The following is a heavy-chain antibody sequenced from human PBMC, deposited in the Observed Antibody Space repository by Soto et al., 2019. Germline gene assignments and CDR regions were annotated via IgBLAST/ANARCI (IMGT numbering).Heavy chain of an antibody. D-gene: IGHD5-18*01. Sequence: ASVKVSCKASGYRLTGCYMHWVRQAPGQGLEWMGWINPNSGGTNYAQKFQDWVTMTRDTSISTAYMELSRLRSDDTAVYYCAREGYSYGVVEYLVQGTLVTVTP. J-gene: IGHJ4*02. CDR1: GYRLTGCY. CDR3: AREGYSYGVVEY. V-gene: IGHV1-2*04. CDR2: INPNSGGT.